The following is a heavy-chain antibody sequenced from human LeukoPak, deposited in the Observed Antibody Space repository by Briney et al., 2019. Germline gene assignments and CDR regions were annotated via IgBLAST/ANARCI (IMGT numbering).Heavy chain of an antibody. Sequence: PGGSLRLSCAASGFTFGSYGMHWVRQAPGKGLEWVAFIRHDGSNKYYADSVKGRFTISRDNSKNTLYLQMNSLRAEDTAVYYCAKDVGDYDAIFDYWGQGTLVTVSS. CDR3: AKDVGDYDAIFDY. J-gene: IGHJ4*02. D-gene: IGHD4-17*01. CDR1: GFTFGSYG. V-gene: IGHV3-30*02. CDR2: IRHDGSNK.